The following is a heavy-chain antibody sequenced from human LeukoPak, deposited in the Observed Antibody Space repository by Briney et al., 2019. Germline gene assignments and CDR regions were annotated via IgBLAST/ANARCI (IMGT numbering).Heavy chain of an antibody. J-gene: IGHJ3*02. V-gene: IGHV3-66*01. Sequence: GGSLRLSCAASGFTVSSNYMRWVRKAPGKGREWVSVIYSGGSTYYADSVKGRFTISRDNAKNSLYLQMNSLRAEDTAVYYCARGSLDAFDIWGQGTMVTVSS. CDR2: IYSGGST. CDR3: ARGSLDAFDI. CDR1: GFTVSSNY.